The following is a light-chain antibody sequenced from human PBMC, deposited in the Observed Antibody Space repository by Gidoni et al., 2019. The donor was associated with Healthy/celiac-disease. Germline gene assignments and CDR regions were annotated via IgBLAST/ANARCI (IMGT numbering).Light chain of an antibody. V-gene: IGLV3-25*03. J-gene: IGLJ1*01. CDR3: QSADSSGTYV. CDR2: KDS. CDR1: ALPKQY. Sequence: SYELTQPPSVSVSPGHTARITCSGDALPKQYAYWYQQRPGQAPVLVIYKDSERPSGIPERFSVSSSGTTVTLTISGVQAEDEADYYCQSADSSGTYVFGTWTKVTV.